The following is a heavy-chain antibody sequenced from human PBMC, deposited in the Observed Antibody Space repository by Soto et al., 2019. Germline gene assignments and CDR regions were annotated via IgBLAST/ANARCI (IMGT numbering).Heavy chain of an antibody. D-gene: IGHD3-22*01. CDR3: ATRPLLPGAP. Sequence: EVQLVESGGGLIQPGGSLRLSCAASGFTFSSIDMNWVRQAPGQGLEWVSLIYSGGSTYYADSVNGRFTISRDNSKNTLYLQMSSLRAEDTAVYYCATRPLLPGAPWGQGTMVTVSS. CDR1: GFTFSSID. CDR2: IYSGGST. V-gene: IGHV3-53*01. J-gene: IGHJ3*01.